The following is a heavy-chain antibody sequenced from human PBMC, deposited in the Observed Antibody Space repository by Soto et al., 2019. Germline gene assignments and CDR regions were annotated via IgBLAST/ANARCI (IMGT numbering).Heavy chain of an antibody. CDR2: INPNNGGT. CDR3: AGTYDTSGDYPYYFDY. CDR1: GYTLTGYY. V-gene: IGHV1-2*02. Sequence: QVQLVQSGAEVKKPGASVKVSCKASGYTLTGYYIHWVRQAPGQGLEWIGWINPNNGGTNYAQKFQGRVTMTRDTSISTAYLEVKRLESDDTAVYFCAGTYDTSGDYPYYFDYWGQGTPVTVSS. D-gene: IGHD3-22*01. J-gene: IGHJ4*02.